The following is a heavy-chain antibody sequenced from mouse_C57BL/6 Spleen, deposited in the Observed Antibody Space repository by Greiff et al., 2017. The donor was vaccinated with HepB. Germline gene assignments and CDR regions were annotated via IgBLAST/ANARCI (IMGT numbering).Heavy chain of an antibody. D-gene: IGHD3-2*02. CDR2: IYPGGGYT. CDR3: ARGDSSGYVGFAY. Sequence: QVQLQQSGAELVRPGTSVKMSCKASGYTFTNYWIGWAKQRPGHGLEWIGDIYPGGGYTNYNEKFKGKATLTADKSSSTAYMQLSSLTSEDSAIYYCARGDSSGYVGFAYWGQGTLVTVSA. V-gene: IGHV1-63*01. CDR1: GYTFTNYW. J-gene: IGHJ3*01.